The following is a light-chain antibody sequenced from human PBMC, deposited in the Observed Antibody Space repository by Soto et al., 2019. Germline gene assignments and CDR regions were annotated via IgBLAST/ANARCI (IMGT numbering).Light chain of an antibody. CDR1: KLGDKY. CDR3: QTWDSSASYV. CDR2: ENN. J-gene: IGLJ1*01. V-gene: IGLV3-1*01. Sequence: SYELTQQPSVSVSPGQTATIPCSGDKLGDKYACWYQQKPGQSPVLVIYENNKRPSGIPERFSGSNSGNTATLTISGTQTMDESYYYCQTWDSSASYVFGTGTKLTVL.